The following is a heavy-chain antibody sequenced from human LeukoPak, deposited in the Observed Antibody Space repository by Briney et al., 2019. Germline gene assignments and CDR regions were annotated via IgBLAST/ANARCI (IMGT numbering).Heavy chain of an antibody. J-gene: IGHJ5*02. CDR1: GFSLSTSGVG. Sequence: ESSPTLVKPTETLTRTCTFSGFSLSTSGVGVGWIRQPPGKALEWLAVIYWHDDKRYRPSLKNRLTIARDTSKNQVVLTMTNMDPVDTATYHCAHRPLNISTTSGFDPWGQGPLVTVSS. CDR2: IYWHDDK. CDR3: AHRPLNISTTSGFDP. V-gene: IGHV2-5*01. D-gene: IGHD1-1*01.